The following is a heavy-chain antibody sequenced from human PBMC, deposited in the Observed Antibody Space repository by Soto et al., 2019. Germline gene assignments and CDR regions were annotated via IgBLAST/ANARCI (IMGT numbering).Heavy chain of an antibody. CDR2: IIPIFGTA. CDR1: GGTFSRYG. V-gene: IGHV1-69*12. J-gene: IGHJ6*02. D-gene: IGHD3-22*01. CDR3: ARARNDNYYYGMDV. Sequence: QVQLVQSGAEVKKPGSPVKVSCKASGGTFSRYGISWVRQAPGQGLEWMGGIIPIFGTANYAQKFQGRVTITADESTSTAYMELSNLRSEDTAVYYCARARNDNYYYGMDVWGQGTTVTVSS.